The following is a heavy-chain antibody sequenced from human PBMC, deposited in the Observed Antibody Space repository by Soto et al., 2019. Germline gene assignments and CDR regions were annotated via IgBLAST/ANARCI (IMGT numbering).Heavy chain of an antibody. CDR3: ARGYGSGSYQFAYGMDV. D-gene: IGHD3-10*01. Sequence: EVQLVESGGGLVKPGGSLRLACAASGFTFSSYSMNWVRQAPGKGLEWVSSISSTSSYMYYADPVKGRFSISRDNAKNSTSRQMNSLRAEATAVYYCARGYGSGSYQFAYGMDVWGQGTTVTVSS. V-gene: IGHV3-21*01. CDR2: ISSTSSYM. J-gene: IGHJ6*02. CDR1: GFTFSSYS.